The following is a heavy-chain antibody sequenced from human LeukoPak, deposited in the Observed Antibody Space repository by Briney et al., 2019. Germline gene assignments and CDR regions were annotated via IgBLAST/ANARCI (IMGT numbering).Heavy chain of an antibody. J-gene: IGHJ4*02. V-gene: IGHV3-23*01. CDR3: AKARDPGYSSSPDRLDY. Sequence: PGGSLRLSCAASGFTFSSYAMSWVRQAPGKGLEWVSAISGSDGSTYYADSVKGRFTISRDNSKNTLYLQMNSLRAEDTAVYYCAKARDPGYSSSPDRLDYWGQGTLVTVSS. D-gene: IGHD6-6*01. CDR2: ISGSDGST. CDR1: GFTFSSYA.